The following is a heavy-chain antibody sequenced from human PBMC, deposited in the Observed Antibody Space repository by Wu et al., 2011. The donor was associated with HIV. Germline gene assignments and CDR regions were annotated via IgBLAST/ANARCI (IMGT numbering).Heavy chain of an antibody. CDR2: ISAYNGNT. J-gene: IGHJ6*03. V-gene: IGHV1-18*01. CDR3: ARVHGYSSSWAIYYYYYMDV. D-gene: IGHD6-13*01. CDR1: DYTFTSYG. Sequence: QVQLVQSGAEVKKPGASVKVSCKASDYTFTSYGINWVRQAPGQGLEWMGWISAYNGNTNYAQKLQGRVTMTTDTSTSTAYMELRSLTSDDTAVYYCARVHGYSSSWAIYYYYYMDVWAKGPRSPSP.